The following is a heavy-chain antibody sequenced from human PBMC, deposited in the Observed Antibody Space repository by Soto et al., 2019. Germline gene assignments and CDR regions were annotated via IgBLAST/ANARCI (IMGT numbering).Heavy chain of an antibody. J-gene: IGHJ4*02. CDR3: AKGGRQWLVTSDFNY. CDR2: VSHDGRNT. Sequence: VQLVESGGGVVQPGRSLRLSCAASGFTFSDYAMHWVRQAPGKGLEWVAVVSHDGRNTHYADSVKGRFTISRDSSKNTVSLEMTSLRAEDTTVYYSAKGGRQWLVTSDFNYVGQGALVTVSP. D-gene: IGHD6-19*01. V-gene: IGHV3-30*18. CDR1: GFTFSDYA.